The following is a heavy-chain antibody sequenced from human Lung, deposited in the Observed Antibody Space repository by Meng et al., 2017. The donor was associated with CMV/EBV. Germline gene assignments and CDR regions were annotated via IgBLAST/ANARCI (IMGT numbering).Heavy chain of an antibody. V-gene: IGHV1-2*02. CDR2: INPKSGGT. Sequence: ASXXVSCKASGYTFIGYDLHWVRQAPGQGLEWMGWINPKSGGTNYAQRFQGRVTMTRDTSINTVYMELRRLRSDDTAVYFCAKSLYTNYYSTYYGLDVWGQGTTVTVSS. D-gene: IGHD3-22*01. J-gene: IGHJ6*02. CDR1: GYTFIGYD. CDR3: AKSLYTNYYSTYYGLDV.